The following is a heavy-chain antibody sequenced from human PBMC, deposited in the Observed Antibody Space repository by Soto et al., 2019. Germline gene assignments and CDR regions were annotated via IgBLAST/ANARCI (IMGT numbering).Heavy chain of an antibody. CDR1: GFTFSSYD. CDR2: IGTAGDT. D-gene: IGHD3-3*01. CDR3: ARAAIRSNYYYYYMDV. Sequence: EVQLVESGGGLVQPGGSLRLSCAASGFTFSSYDMHWVRQATGKGLEWVSAIGTAGDTYYPGSVKGRFTISRENAKNSLYLQMNSLRAGDTAVYYCARAAIRSNYYYYYMDVWGKGTTVTVSS. V-gene: IGHV3-13*01. J-gene: IGHJ6*03.